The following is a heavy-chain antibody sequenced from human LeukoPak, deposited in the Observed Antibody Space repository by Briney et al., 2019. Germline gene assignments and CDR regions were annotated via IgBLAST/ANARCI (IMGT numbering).Heavy chain of an antibody. D-gene: IGHD2-2*02. J-gene: IGHJ4*02. V-gene: IGHV3-7*01. CDR3: AREKQLLYRGSFDY. CDR1: GFTFSSYW. CDR2: IKQDGSEK. Sequence: PGGSLRLSCAASGFTFSSYWMSWVRQAPGKGLEWVANIKQDGSEKYYVDSVEGRFTISRDNAKNSLYLQMNSLRAEDTAVYYCAREKQLLYRGSFDYWGQGTLVTVSS.